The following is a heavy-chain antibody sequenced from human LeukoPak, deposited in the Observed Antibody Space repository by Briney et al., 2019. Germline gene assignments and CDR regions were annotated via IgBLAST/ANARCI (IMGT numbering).Heavy chain of an antibody. Sequence: GGSLRLSCAASGFTFSSYAMSWVRQAPGNGLEWVSAISGSGGSTYYADSVKGRFTISRDNSKNTLYLQMNSLRAEDTAVYYCAKALEGSSWLNYYYGMDVWGQGTTVTVSS. CDR1: GFTFSSYA. D-gene: IGHD6-13*01. J-gene: IGHJ6*02. CDR3: AKALEGSSWLNYYYGMDV. V-gene: IGHV3-23*01. CDR2: ISGSGGST.